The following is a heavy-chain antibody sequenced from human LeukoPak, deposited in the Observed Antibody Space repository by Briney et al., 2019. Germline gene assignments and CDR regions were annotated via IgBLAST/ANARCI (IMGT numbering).Heavy chain of an antibody. V-gene: IGHV4-59*12. CDR1: GGSISSYY. D-gene: IGHD6-19*01. Sequence: PSETLSLTCTVSGGSISSYYWSWIRQPPGKGLEWIGYIYYSGSTNYNPSLKSRVTISVDTSKNQFSLKLSSVTAADTAVYYCARVGSSRKARYFDLWGRGTLVTVSS. CDR2: IYYSGST. J-gene: IGHJ2*01. CDR3: ARVGSSRKARYFDL.